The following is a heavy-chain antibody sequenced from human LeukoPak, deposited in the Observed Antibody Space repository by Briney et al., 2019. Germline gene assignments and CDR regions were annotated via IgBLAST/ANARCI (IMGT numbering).Heavy chain of an antibody. CDR1: GFTVSSNY. CDR2: ISSSSSYI. V-gene: IGHV3-21*01. J-gene: IGHJ4*02. D-gene: IGHD5-24*01. Sequence: GGSLRLSCAASGFTVSSNYMSWVRQAPGKGLEWVSSISSSSSYIYYADSVKGRFTISRDNAKNSLYLQMNSLRAEDTAVYYCARGGYNHDFDYWGQGTLVTVSS. CDR3: ARGGYNHDFDY.